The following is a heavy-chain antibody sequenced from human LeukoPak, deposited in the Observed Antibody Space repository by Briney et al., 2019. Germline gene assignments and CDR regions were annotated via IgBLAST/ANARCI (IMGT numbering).Heavy chain of an antibody. CDR1: GFTFDDYT. Sequence: GGSLRLSCAASGFTFDDYTMHWVRQAPGKGLEWVSLISWHGGDTDYADSVKGRFTISRDNSKNSLYLQMNSLRTEDTALYYCAKGLSDSGYDLGVFDYWGQGTLVTVSS. D-gene: IGHD5-12*01. CDR3: AKGLSDSGYDLGVFDY. CDR2: ISWHGGDT. V-gene: IGHV3-43*01. J-gene: IGHJ4*02.